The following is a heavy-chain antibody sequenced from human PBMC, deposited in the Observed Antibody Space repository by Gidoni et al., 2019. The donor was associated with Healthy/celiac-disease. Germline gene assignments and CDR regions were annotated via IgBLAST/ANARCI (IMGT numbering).Heavy chain of an antibody. D-gene: IGHD1-7*01. V-gene: IGHV3-30*18. J-gene: IGHJ6*02. Sequence: ASGFTFSSYGMHWVRQAPGKGLEWVAVISYDGSNKYYADSVKGRFTISRDNSKNTLYLQMNSLRAEDTAVYYCAKELELLYYYYGMDVWGQGTTVTVSS. CDR2: ISYDGSNK. CDR3: AKELELLYYYYGMDV. CDR1: GFTFSSYG.